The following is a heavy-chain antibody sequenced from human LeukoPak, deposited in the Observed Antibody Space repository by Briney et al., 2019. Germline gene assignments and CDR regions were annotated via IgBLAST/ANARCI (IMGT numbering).Heavy chain of an antibody. CDR2: IYHSGST. V-gene: IGHV4-4*02. D-gene: IGHD2-2*01. CDR1: GGSISSSNW. Sequence: PSETLSLTCAVSGGSISSSNWWSWVRQPPGKGLEWIGEIYHSGSTNYNPSLKSRVTISVDKSKNQFSLKLSSVTAADTAVYYCARVRVTCSSTSCYDYYYYGMDVWAKGPRSPSPQ. J-gene: IGHJ6*04. CDR3: ARVRVTCSSTSCYDYYYYGMDV.